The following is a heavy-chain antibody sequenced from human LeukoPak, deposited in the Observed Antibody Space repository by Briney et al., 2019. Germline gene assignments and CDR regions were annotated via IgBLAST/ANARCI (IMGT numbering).Heavy chain of an antibody. CDR1: GGSISSSGYY. D-gene: IGHD4-11*01. J-gene: IGHJ6*03. Sequence: PSETLSLTCTVSGGSISSSGYYWGWIRQPPGKGLEWIGSIYYNGSAYYNPSLKSRVTMTVDTSKNQFSLKLSSVTAADTAVYYCARPPTTGFPYYHMDVWGKGTTVTVSS. CDR3: ARPPTTGFPYYHMDV. V-gene: IGHV4-39*01. CDR2: IYYNGSA.